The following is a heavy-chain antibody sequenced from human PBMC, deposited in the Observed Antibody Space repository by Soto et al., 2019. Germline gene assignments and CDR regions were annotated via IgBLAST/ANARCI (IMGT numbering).Heavy chain of an antibody. V-gene: IGHV2-70*01. CDR3: ARIMSYYVILSGPHFYVMDV. Sequence: SGPTLVNPTQTLTLTCTFSGFSLSTSGMYVSWIRQPPGKALEWLALIDWDDDKYYSTSLKTRLTISKDTSKNQVVLTMTNMDPVDTATYYCARIMSYYVILSGPHFYVMDVWGQGTTVTVSS. CDR2: IDWDDDK. D-gene: IGHD3-9*01. CDR1: GFSLSTSGMY. J-gene: IGHJ6*02.